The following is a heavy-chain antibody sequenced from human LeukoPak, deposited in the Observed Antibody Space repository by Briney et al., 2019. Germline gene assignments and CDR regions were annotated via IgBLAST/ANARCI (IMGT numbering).Heavy chain of an antibody. CDR2: INPNSGGT. CDR1: GYTFTGYY. J-gene: IGHJ4*02. Sequence: ASVKVSCKASGYTFTGYYMHWVRQAPGQGLEWMGWINPNSGGTNYAQKFQGRVTMTRDTSISTAYMELSRLRSDDTAVYYCARDMRHCSGGSCYGGGFDYWGQGTLVTVSS. D-gene: IGHD2-15*01. V-gene: IGHV1-2*02. CDR3: ARDMRHCSGGSCYGGGFDY.